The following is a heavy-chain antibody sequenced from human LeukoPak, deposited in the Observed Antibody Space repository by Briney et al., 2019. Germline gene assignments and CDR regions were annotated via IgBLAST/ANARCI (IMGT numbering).Heavy chain of an antibody. CDR3: ARERIGFGYCSGGSCYGLFDY. J-gene: IGHJ4*02. CDR2: IYTSGST. V-gene: IGHV4-61*02. CDR1: GGSISSGSYY. Sequence: TSETLSLTCTVSGGSISSGSYYWSWIRQPAGKGLEWIGRIYTSGSTNYNPSLKSRVTISVDTSKNQFSLKLSSVTAADTAVYYCARERIGFGYCSGGSCYGLFDYWGQGTLVTVSS. D-gene: IGHD2-15*01.